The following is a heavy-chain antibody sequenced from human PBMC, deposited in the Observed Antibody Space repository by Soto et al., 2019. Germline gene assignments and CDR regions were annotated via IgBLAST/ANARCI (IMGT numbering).Heavy chain of an antibody. CDR3: ATYGAFAKYYFDY. CDR1: GGSISSGGYS. CDR2: IYPSGTI. D-gene: IGHD2-8*01. J-gene: IGHJ4*02. V-gene: IGHV4-30-2*06. Sequence: TCAVSGGSISSGGYSWNWIRQSPGKGLEWIRCIYPSGTIFYNPSLNSRVTISLDMSTNQFSLRLNSVTAADTAVYYCATYGAFAKYYFDYWGRGALVTVSS.